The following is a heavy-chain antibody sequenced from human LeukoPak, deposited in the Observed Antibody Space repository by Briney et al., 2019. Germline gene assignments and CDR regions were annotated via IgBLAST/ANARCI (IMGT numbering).Heavy chain of an antibody. CDR2: INHSGST. CDR1: GGSFSGYY. D-gene: IGHD6-13*01. Sequence: PSETLSLTCAVYGGSFSGYYWSWIRQPPGKGLEWIGEINHSGSTNYNPSLKSRVTISVDTSKNQFSLKLSSVTAADTAVYYCARGTPDSSSWYDYWYFDLWGRGTLVTVSS. J-gene: IGHJ2*01. V-gene: IGHV4-34*01. CDR3: ARGTPDSSSWYDYWYFDL.